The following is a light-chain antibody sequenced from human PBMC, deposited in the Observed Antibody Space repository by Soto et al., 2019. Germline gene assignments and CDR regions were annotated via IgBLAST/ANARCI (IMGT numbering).Light chain of an antibody. Sequence: EIVLPQSPGTLSLSPGERATLSCRASQSVSSSYLAWYQHKPGQAPRLLIYGASNRATGIPDRFSGSGSGTDFPLTISRLEPEDFAVYYCQQYGSSPPYTFGQGTKLEIK. V-gene: IGKV3-20*01. CDR3: QQYGSSPPYT. CDR2: GAS. J-gene: IGKJ2*01. CDR1: QSVSSSY.